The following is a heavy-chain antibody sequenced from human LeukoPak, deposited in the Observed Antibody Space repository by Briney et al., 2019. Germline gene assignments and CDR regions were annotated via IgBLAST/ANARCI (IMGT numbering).Heavy chain of an antibody. CDR2: ISSSGSTI. Sequence: GGSLRLSCAASGFTFSDYYMSWIRQAPGKGLEWVSYISSSGSTIYYADSVKGRFTISRDNAKNSLYLQMNSLRAEDTAVYYCARERQQLVQGYCYYGMDVWGQGTTVTVSS. CDR1: GFTFSDYY. D-gene: IGHD6-13*01. CDR3: ARERQQLVQGYCYYGMDV. V-gene: IGHV3-11*01. J-gene: IGHJ6*02.